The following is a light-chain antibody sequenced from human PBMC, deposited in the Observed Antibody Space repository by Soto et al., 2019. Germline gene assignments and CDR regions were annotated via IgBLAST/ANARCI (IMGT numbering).Light chain of an antibody. Sequence: DNQMTQSPSTLSASVGDRGTITCRASQSISSWLAWYQQKPGKAPKLLIYDASSLESGVPSRFSGSGSGTEFTLTISSLQPDDFATYYCQQYNSYSLTFGQGTKVDIK. CDR2: DAS. V-gene: IGKV1-5*01. CDR1: QSISSW. J-gene: IGKJ1*01. CDR3: QQYNSYSLT.